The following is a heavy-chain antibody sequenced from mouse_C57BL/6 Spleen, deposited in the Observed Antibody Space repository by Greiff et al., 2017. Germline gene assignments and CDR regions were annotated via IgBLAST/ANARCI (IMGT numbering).Heavy chain of an antibody. CDR2: IYPGSGST. Sequence: QVQLQQPGAELVKPGASVKMSCKASGYTFTSYWITWVKQRPGQGLEWIGDIYPGSGSTNYNEKFKSKATLTVDTSSSTAYMQLSSLTSEDSAVYYCARSSSGYLYYAMDYWGQGTSVTVSS. CDR3: ARSSSGYLYYAMDY. J-gene: IGHJ4*01. D-gene: IGHD3-2*02. V-gene: IGHV1-55*01. CDR1: GYTFTSYW.